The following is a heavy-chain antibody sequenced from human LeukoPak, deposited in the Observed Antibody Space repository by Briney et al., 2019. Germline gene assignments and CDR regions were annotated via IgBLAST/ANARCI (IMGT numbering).Heavy chain of an antibody. J-gene: IGHJ4*02. V-gene: IGHV4-59*01. CDR3: ARVGYCSSTSCRLYYFDY. CDR1: GGSISSYY. Sequence: SETLSLTCTVSGGSISSYYWSWIRQPPAKGLEWIGYIYYSGSTNYNPSLKSRVTISVDTSKNQFSLKLSSVTAADTAVYYCARVGYCSSTSCRLYYFDYWGQGTLVTVSS. CDR2: IYYSGST. D-gene: IGHD2-2*01.